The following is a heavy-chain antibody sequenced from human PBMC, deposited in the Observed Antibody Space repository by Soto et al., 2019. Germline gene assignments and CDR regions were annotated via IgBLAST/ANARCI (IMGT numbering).Heavy chain of an antibody. CDR3: ARGRGYCSGGSCYNRGYNWFDP. CDR2: INPNSGGT. V-gene: IGHV1-2*02. D-gene: IGHD2-15*01. J-gene: IGHJ5*02. Sequence: QVQLVQAGAEVKKPGASVKVSCKASGYTFTGYYMHWVRQAPGQGLEWMGWINPNSGGTHYAQKFQGRVTMTRDTSISTAYMELSRLRSDDTAVYYCARGRGYCSGGSCYNRGYNWFDPWGQGTLVTVSS. CDR1: GYTFTGYY.